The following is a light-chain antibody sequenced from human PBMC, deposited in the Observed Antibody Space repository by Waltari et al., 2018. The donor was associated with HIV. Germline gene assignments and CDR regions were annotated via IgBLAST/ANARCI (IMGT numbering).Light chain of an antibody. CDR3: QQSYSTPLT. V-gene: IGKV1-39*01. CDR1: RSISSY. CDR2: AAS. Sequence: DIQMTQSPSSLSASVGDRVTITCRASRSISSYLNWYQQKPGKAPKVLIYAASSLQSGVPSRFSGSESGTDFTLTISSLQPEDFATYYCQQSYSTPLTFGGGTKVEIK. J-gene: IGKJ4*01.